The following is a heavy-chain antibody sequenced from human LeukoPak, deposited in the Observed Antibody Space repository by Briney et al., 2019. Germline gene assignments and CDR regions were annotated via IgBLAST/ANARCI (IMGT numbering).Heavy chain of an antibody. Sequence: GGSLRLSCAASGFTFSSYWMSWVRQAPGKGLEWVANIKQDGSEKYYVDPVKGRFTISRDNAKNSLYLQMNSLRAEDTAVYYCAGMAYSYGKRTFDYWGQGTLVTVSS. CDR2: IKQDGSEK. D-gene: IGHD5-18*01. V-gene: IGHV3-7*01. CDR1: GFTFSSYW. J-gene: IGHJ4*02. CDR3: AGMAYSYGKRTFDY.